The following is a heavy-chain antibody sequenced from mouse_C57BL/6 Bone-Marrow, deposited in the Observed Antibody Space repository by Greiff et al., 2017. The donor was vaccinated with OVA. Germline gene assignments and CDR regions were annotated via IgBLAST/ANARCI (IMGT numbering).Heavy chain of an antibody. D-gene: IGHD2-5*01. CDR3: AREDYYSNHGGFAY. J-gene: IGHJ3*01. CDR1: GYSITSGYY. Sequence: ESGPGLVKPSQSLSLTCSVTGYSITSGYYWNWIRQFPGNKLEWMGYISYDGSNNYNPSLKNRISITRDTSKNQFFLKLNSVTTEDTATYYCAREDYYSNHGGFAYWGQGTLVTVSA. V-gene: IGHV3-6*01. CDR2: ISYDGSN.